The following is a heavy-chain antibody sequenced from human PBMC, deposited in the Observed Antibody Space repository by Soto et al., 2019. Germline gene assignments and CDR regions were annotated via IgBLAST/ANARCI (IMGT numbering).Heavy chain of an antibody. Sequence: QVQLVESGGGVVQPGRSLRLSCAASGFTFSSYGMHWVRQAPGKGLEWVAVISYDGSNKYYADSVKGRFTISRDNSKNTLYLQMNSLTAEDTAVYYCAKEYIVVVPAAITSGYYYGMDVWGQGTTVTVSS. CDR2: ISYDGSNK. J-gene: IGHJ6*02. D-gene: IGHD2-2*01. CDR3: AKEYIVVVPAAITSGYYYGMDV. V-gene: IGHV3-30*18. CDR1: GFTFSSYG.